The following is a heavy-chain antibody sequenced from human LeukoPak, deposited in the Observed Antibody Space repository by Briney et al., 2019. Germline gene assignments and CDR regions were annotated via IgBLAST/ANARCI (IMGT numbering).Heavy chain of an antibody. CDR3: AKAMGRSDYSSSWLSDY. J-gene: IGHJ4*02. CDR2: IYYSGST. Sequence: PSETLSLTCTVSGGSISSYYWSWIRQPPGKGLEWIGYIYYSGSTNYNPSLKSRVTISVDTSKNQFSLKLSSVTAADTAVYYCAKAMGRSDYSSSWLSDYWGQGTLVTVSS. CDR1: GGSISSYY. D-gene: IGHD6-13*01. V-gene: IGHV4-59*01.